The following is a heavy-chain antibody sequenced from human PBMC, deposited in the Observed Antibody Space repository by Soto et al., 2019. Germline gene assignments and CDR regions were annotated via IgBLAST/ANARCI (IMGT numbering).Heavy chain of an antibody. J-gene: IGHJ4*02. Sequence: QVQLVQSGAEMKRPGSSVKVSCEASGGTFPNSTFNWVRQAPGQGLEWMGRIIPGLNIANYAQNFPGRITITAEKSTSTAYLELTSLRSDDTAIYFCARAPTASSPFVYWGQGSLVTVSS. CDR1: GGTFPNST. V-gene: IGHV1-69*02. CDR3: ARAPTASSPFVY. D-gene: IGHD1-26*01. CDR2: IIPGLNIA.